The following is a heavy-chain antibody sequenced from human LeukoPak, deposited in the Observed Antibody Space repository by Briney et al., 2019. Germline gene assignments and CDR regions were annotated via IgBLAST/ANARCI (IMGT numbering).Heavy chain of an antibody. V-gene: IGHV3-7*01. D-gene: IGHD3-10*01. J-gene: IGHJ3*02. CDR3: ARASHLVRGPTLRRAFCGGFDI. CDR2: IYEDGNEE. Sequence: GGSLRLSCTASGFTFNTYCMSWVRQAPGRGPEWVGNIYEDGNEEYYVDSVKGRFTVSTDNNKNSLSLHMNSLRAEDTAVYYCARASHLVRGPTLRRAFCGGFDIWGQGTMVTVSS. CDR1: GFTFNTYC.